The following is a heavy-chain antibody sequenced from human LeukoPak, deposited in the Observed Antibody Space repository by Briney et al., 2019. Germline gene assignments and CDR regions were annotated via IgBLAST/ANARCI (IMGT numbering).Heavy chain of an antibody. Sequence: HPGGTLRLSCAASGFTFSNFAIHWVRQAPGKGLEWVSIVNGDGVNTYYADSVKGPFTISRDNSKNTVYLQMNSLRAEDTAVYYCAKRGHRSATCTYDYWGQGTLVTVSS. V-gene: IGHV3-23*01. CDR2: VNGDGVNT. J-gene: IGHJ4*02. CDR3: AKRGHRSATCTYDY. CDR1: GFTFSNFA. D-gene: IGHD2-15*01.